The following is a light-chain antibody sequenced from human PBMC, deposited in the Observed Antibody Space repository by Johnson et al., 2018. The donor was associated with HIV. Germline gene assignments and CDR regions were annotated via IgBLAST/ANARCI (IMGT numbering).Light chain of an antibody. Sequence: QSVLTQPPSVSAAPGQKVTISCSGSSSNIGNNYVSWYQHLPGTAPKLLIYENTKRPSGIPDRFSGSKSGTSATLGITGLQTGDEADYYCGTWDSSLSAYVFGTVTKVTVL. V-gene: IGLV1-51*02. CDR3: GTWDSSLSAYV. J-gene: IGLJ1*01. CDR2: ENT. CDR1: SSNIGNNY.